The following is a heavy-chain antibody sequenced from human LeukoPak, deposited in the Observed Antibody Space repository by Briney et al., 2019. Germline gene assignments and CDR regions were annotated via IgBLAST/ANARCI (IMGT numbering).Heavy chain of an antibody. CDR3: ARGSLGYCSSTSCSWFDP. D-gene: IGHD2-2*01. V-gene: IGHV4-31*03. J-gene: IGHJ5*02. CDR2: IYYSGST. CDR1: GGSISSGGYY. Sequence: KASETLSLTCTVSGGSISSGGYYWSWIRQHPGKGLEWIGYIYYSGSTYYNPSLKSRVTISVDTSKNQFSLKLSSVTAADTAVYYCARGSLGYCSSTSCSWFDPWGQRTLVTVSS.